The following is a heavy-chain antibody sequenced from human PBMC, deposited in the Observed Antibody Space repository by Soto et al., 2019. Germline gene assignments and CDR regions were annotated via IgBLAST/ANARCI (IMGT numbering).Heavy chain of an antibody. CDR3: ASSMCRGGNHY. V-gene: IGHV3-7*05. Sequence: EVELVESGGGLVQPGGSLRLSCAASGFTFRDYWMTWVRQAPGKGLECVANIKTDGSEKYYVDPVKGRFTISRDNAKNSLYLLMNSLRVEDTAVYYCASSMCRGGNHYWGQGTLVTVSS. CDR2: IKTDGSEK. D-gene: IGHD3-10*01. J-gene: IGHJ4*02. CDR1: GFTFRDYW.